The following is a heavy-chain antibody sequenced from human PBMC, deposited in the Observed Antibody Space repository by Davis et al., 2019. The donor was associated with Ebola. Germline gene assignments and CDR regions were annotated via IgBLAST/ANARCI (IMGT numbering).Heavy chain of an antibody. J-gene: IGHJ6*02. CDR3: ARGGGYGGYGMDV. D-gene: IGHD6-25*01. CDR2: INHSGRT. Sequence: MPSETLSLTCAVYGVSFSGYYWNWIRQPPGKGLEWIGEINHSGRTNYNPSLKSRVTMSVDTSKNQFSLRVRSVTAANTAVYYGARGGGYGGYGMDVWGQGTTVTVSS. V-gene: IGHV4-34*01. CDR1: GVSFSGYY.